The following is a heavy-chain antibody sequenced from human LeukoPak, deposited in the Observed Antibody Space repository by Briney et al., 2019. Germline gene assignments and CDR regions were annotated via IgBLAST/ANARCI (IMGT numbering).Heavy chain of an antibody. CDR1: GYSFTSYW. J-gene: IGHJ4*02. D-gene: IGHD3-22*01. CDR2: IYPGDSDT. CDR3: ARRESYYYDSSGYYFDY. V-gene: IGHV5-51*01. Sequence: GESLKTSCKGSGYSFTSYWIGWVRQMPGKGLEWMVIIYPGDSDTRYSPSFQGQVTISADKSIRTAYLQWSSLKASDTAMYYCARRESYYYDSSGYYFDYWGQGTLVTVSS.